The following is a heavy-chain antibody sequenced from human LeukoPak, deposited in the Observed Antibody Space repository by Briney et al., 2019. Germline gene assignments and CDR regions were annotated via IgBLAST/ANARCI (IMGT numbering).Heavy chain of an antibody. V-gene: IGHV3-11*01. D-gene: IGHD6-13*01. CDR2: NSSSGSTI. Sequence: GGSLRLSCAASGFTFSDYYMSWIRQAPGKGLEWVSYNSSSGSTIYYADSVKGRFTISRDNAKNSLYLQMNSLRAEDTAVYYCARVGSSSWFWGERFYYYGMDVWGQGTTVTVSS. CDR1: GFTFSDYY. J-gene: IGHJ6*02. CDR3: ARVGSSSWFWGERFYYYGMDV.